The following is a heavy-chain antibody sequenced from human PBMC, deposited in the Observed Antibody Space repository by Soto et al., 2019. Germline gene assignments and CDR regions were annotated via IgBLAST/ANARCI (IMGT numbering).Heavy chain of an antibody. CDR1: GGTYSSYV. CDR3: ASLDYSESSGYSYFDY. J-gene: IGHJ4*02. V-gene: IGHV1-69*13. D-gene: IGHD3-22*01. Sequence: GASVKVSCKASGGTYSSYVMTWVRQAPGQGLEWMGGMIPIVLTPNYAQKFQDRVSITADESTSTAYMELSSLRSEDTAVYYCASLDYSESSGYSYFDYWGQGTPVTVSS. CDR2: MIPIVLTP.